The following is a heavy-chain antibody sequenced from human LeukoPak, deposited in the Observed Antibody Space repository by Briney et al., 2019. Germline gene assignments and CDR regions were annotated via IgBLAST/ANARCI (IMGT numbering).Heavy chain of an antibody. V-gene: IGHV4-39*01. CDR1: GGSISSRSCC. CDR2: IYYSGST. Sequence: SETLSLTCTVSGGSISSRSCCWGWIRQPPGKGLEWIVTIYYSGSTYYNPSLKSRFTISVDTTKNQFSLRLSSVTAADTAVYYCARQVYSGTHYFDYWGQGTLVTVSS. D-gene: IGHD1-26*01. CDR3: ARQVYSGTHYFDY. J-gene: IGHJ4*02.